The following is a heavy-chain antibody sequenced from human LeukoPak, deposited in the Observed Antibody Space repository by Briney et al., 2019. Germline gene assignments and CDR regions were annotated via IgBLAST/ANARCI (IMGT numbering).Heavy chain of an antibody. D-gene: IGHD4-17*01. J-gene: IGHJ1*01. Sequence: PGGSLRLSCAASGFTFSSYGMHWVRQAPGKGLEWVAVISYDGSNKYYADSVKGRFTISRDNSKNTLYLQMNSLRAEDTAVYYCAKGDPYMTTENLQHWGQGTLVTVSS. CDR2: ISYDGSNK. V-gene: IGHV3-30*18. CDR1: GFTFSSYG. CDR3: AKGDPYMTTENLQH.